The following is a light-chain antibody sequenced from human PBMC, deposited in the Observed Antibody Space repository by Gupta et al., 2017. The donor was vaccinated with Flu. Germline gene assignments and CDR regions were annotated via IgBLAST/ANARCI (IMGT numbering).Light chain of an antibody. CDR1: NLGRHS. CDR3: QFWHRSSAHPGV. Sequence: GNNLGRHSVYWYQQKPGQPPVLVIFDDDDRPSGSPGRFSGSNVSNPATLPIPRVEAGDEADYYCQFWHRSSAHPGVFGGGTKLTVL. V-gene: IGLV3-21*02. J-gene: IGLJ3*02. CDR2: DDD.